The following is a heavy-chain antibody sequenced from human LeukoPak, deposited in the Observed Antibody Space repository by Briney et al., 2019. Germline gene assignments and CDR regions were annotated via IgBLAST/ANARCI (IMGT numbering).Heavy chain of an antibody. J-gene: IGHJ4*02. CDR3: ARDKKGTSCYDY. CDR2: IYYSGST. Sequence: PSETLSLTCTVSGGSISSYYWSWIQQSPGKGLEWIGFIYYSGSTTYNPSLKSRVTISVDTSKNQFSLKLSSVTAADTAVYYCARDKKGTSCYDYWGQGTLVTVSS. V-gene: IGHV4-59*01. CDR1: GGSISSYY. D-gene: IGHD2-2*01.